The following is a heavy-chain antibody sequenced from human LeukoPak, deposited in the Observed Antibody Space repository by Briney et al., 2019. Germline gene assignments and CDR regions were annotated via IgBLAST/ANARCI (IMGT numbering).Heavy chain of an antibody. V-gene: IGHV1-8*01. Sequence: ASVKVSCKASVDTFTTYDINWVRQATGQGLEWLGWMNPNSGNTDYAQKFQGRVTMTRDTSINTAYLEVSSLRSEDSAVYYCARGHAYYDSLTGYSIYALDAWGQGTTVTVSS. D-gene: IGHD3-9*01. CDR1: VDTFTTYD. J-gene: IGHJ6*02. CDR2: MNPNSGNT. CDR3: ARGHAYYDSLTGYSIYALDA.